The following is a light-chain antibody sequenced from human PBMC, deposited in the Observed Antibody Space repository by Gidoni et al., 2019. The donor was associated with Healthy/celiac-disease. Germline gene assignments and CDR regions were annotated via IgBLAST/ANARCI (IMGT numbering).Light chain of an antibody. Sequence: DIQMTQSPSSLSASVGDRVCITCRASQSISSYLNWYQQKPGKAPKLLIYAASSLQSGVPSRFSGSGSGTDFTLTISSLQPEDFATYYCQQSYSTHWTFGQGTKVEIK. CDR1: QSISSY. V-gene: IGKV1-39*01. CDR3: QQSYSTHWT. CDR2: AAS. J-gene: IGKJ1*01.